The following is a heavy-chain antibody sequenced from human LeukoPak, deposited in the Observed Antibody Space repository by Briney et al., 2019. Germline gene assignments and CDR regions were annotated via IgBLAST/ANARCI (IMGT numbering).Heavy chain of an antibody. Sequence: GGSLRLSCAASGFTFSSYAMHWVRQAPGKGLEWVAVISYDGSNKYYADSVKGRFTISRDNSKNTLYLQMSSLRAEDTAVYYCARDGSYDSSGLLSPRYYFDYWGQGTLVTVSS. J-gene: IGHJ4*02. CDR1: GFTFSSYA. CDR2: ISYDGSNK. D-gene: IGHD3-22*01. V-gene: IGHV3-30-3*01. CDR3: ARDGSYDSSGLLSPRYYFDY.